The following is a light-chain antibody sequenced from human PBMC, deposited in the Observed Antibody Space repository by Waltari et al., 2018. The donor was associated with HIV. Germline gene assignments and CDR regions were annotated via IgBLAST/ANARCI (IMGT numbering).Light chain of an antibody. CDR1: SASVSSRYY. Sequence: QTVVTQEPSFSVSPGGTVTLTCGLSSASVSSRYYPSWDQKTPGPPPRSLIHDTNSRSSGVPDRFSGSSLGNKAALTITGAQSDDESDYYCLLYVGTGIWVFGGGTKLTVL. V-gene: IGLV8-61*01. J-gene: IGLJ3*02. CDR3: LLYVGTGIWV. CDR2: DTN.